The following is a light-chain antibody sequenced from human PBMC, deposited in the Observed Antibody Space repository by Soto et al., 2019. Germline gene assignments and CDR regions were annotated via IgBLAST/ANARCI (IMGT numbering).Light chain of an antibody. CDR3: QQYGSSSWT. CDR1: QSVSSSY. Sequence: EMVFTQSPGTLSLSPAERATLACRGSQSVSSSYLAWYQQKPGQAPRLLIYGASSRATGIPDRFSGSGSGTDFTLTISRLEPEDFAVYYCQQYGSSSWTFGQGTKVDIK. J-gene: IGKJ1*01. V-gene: IGKV3-20*01. CDR2: GAS.